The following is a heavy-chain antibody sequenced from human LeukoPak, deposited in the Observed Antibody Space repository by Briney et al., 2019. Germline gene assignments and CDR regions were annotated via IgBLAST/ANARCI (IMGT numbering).Heavy chain of an antibody. V-gene: IGHV3-23*01. Sequence: GGSLRLSCAASGFTFSSYAMSWVRQAPGKGLEWVSAISGSGGSTYYADSVKGRFTISRDNSKNTLYLQMNSLRAEDTAVYYCAKASLKYCTNGVCYSNYWGQGTLVTVSS. CDR2: ISGSGGST. CDR3: AKASLKYCTNGVCYSNY. J-gene: IGHJ4*02. CDR1: GFTFSSYA. D-gene: IGHD2-8*01.